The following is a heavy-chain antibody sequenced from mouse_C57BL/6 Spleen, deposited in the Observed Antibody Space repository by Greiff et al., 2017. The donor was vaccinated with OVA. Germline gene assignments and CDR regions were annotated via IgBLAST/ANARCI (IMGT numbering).Heavy chain of an antibody. V-gene: IGHV1-81*01. D-gene: IGHD1-1*01. CDR3: AGRWDYGSSYEGYFDV. CDR1: GYTFTSYG. J-gene: IGHJ1*03. CDR2: IYPRSGNT. Sequence: QVQLQQSGAELVRPGASVKLSCTASGYTFTSYGISWVKQRTGQGLEWIGEIYPRSGNTSYNEKFKGKATLTADKSSSTAYLELRSLTSEDSAIYFCAGRWDYGSSYEGYFDVWGTGTTVTVAS.